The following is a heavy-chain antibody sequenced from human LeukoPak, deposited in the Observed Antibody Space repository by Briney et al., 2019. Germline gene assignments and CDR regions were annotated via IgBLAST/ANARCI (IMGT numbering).Heavy chain of an antibody. V-gene: IGHV3-53*01. CDR2: IYSGGNT. J-gene: IGHJ4*02. CDR3: ARDRPIDY. D-gene: IGHD6-6*01. Sequence: GGSLRLSCAASGFLFSSYAMSWVRQAPGKGLEWVSVIYSGGNTYYADSVKGRFTISRDNSKNTLSLQMNSLRAEDTAVYYCARDRPIDYWGQGTLVTVSS. CDR1: GFLFSSYA.